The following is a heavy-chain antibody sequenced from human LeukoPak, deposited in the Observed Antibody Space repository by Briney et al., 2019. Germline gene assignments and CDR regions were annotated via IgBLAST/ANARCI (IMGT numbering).Heavy chain of an antibody. D-gene: IGHD2-2*01. V-gene: IGHV3-21*01. CDR2: IDPSSTYI. J-gene: IGHJ4*02. CDR3: AKSLQLLLIDY. CDR1: RFTFSSYT. Sequence: GGYLRLSCSASRFTFSSYTMNWVRQAPGKGLEWVSSIDPSSTYIYYADSVKGRFTISRDNAQNSLYLQMNSLRAEDTAVYYCAKSLQLLLIDYWGQGTLVTVSS.